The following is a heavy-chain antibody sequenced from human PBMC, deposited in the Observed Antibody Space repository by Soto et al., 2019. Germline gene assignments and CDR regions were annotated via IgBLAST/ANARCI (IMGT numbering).Heavy chain of an antibody. J-gene: IGHJ4*02. V-gene: IGHV3-23*01. CDR2: ILGSGGSP. D-gene: IGHD6-25*01. Sequence: GGSLRLSCAASGFTFSSFAMHWVRQAPGKGLEWVSGILGSGGSPDYADAVKGRFTISRDNSRNTLFLQMSGLRAEDTAIYYGARRPPEQRSFDYWGQGTQVTVSS. CDR1: GFTFSSFA. CDR3: ARRPPEQRSFDY.